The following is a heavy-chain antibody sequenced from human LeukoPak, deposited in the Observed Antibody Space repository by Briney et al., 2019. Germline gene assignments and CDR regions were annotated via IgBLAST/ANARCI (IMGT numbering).Heavy chain of an antibody. CDR1: GLTFSTYS. V-gene: IGHV3-23*01. J-gene: IGHJ4*02. CDR2: IYNSGAKI. CDR3: AKDVAPDSGWDLDY. Sequence: GGSLRLSCAVSGLTFSTYSMTWVRQGLGKGLEWVSSIYNSGAKIFYADSVKGRFTISRDNSKNMLYLQMNSLRVEDTAVYYCAKDVAPDSGWDLDYWGQGTLVTVSS. D-gene: IGHD6-19*01.